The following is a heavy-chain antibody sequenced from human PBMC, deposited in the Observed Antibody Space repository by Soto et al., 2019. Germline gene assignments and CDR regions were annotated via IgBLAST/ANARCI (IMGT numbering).Heavy chain of an antibody. J-gene: IGHJ5*02. CDR1: GFSFTTHG. CDR3: ASSPSIAIALGT. V-gene: IGHV1-18*01. CDR2: SSALNCYT. D-gene: IGHD6-6*01. Sequence: AVKVSCKASGFSFTTHGFTWVRHPPGQGLGWRGWSSALNCYTNYAQNFQGRLTITTDTSTSTAYMAVSSLSTDDSDVDDCASSPSIAIALGTWGQGTLVTVSS.